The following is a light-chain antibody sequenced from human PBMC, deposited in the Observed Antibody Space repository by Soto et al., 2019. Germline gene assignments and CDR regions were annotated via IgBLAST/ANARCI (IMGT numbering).Light chain of an antibody. Sequence: QSVMTQPPSASGTPGQRVTISCSGSSSNIGSNSVNWYQQLPGTAPKLPIYNIDQRPSGVPDRFLGSKSGSSASLAISGLQSEDEADYYCASWDDRLSGPIFGGGTKLTVL. CDR3: ASWDDRLSGPI. J-gene: IGLJ2*01. CDR2: NID. CDR1: SSNIGSNS. V-gene: IGLV1-44*01.